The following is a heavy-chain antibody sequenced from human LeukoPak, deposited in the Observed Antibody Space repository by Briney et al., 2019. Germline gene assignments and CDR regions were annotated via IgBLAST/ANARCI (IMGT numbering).Heavy chain of an antibody. J-gene: IGHJ4*02. CDR3: AKGLSGDSSGYYFDY. CDR1: GFTFSSYA. CDR2: ISGSGGST. D-gene: IGHD3-22*01. Sequence: GGSLRLSCAASGFTFSSYAMSWVRQAPGKGLEWVSAISGSGGSTYYADSVKGRFTISRDNSKNTLHLQMNSLRAEDTAVYYCAKGLSGDSSGYYFDYWGQGTLVTVSS. V-gene: IGHV3-23*01.